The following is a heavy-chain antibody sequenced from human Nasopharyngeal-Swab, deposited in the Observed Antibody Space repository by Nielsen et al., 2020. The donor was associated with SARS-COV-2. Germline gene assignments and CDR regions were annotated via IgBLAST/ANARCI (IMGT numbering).Heavy chain of an antibody. CDR1: GRSISGSDW. CDR3: ASSSSEKRGHDS. J-gene: IGHJ4*02. Sequence: SETLSLTCTVSGRSISGSDWWSWVRQHPGTGRGWIGETSPDGGTTSNPSLKSRAVVPVDRSKNQFSLRLNSVTAADTAVYYCASSSSEKRGHDSWGQGTLVTVSS. V-gene: IGHV4-4*02. CDR2: TSPDGGT. D-gene: IGHD3-16*01.